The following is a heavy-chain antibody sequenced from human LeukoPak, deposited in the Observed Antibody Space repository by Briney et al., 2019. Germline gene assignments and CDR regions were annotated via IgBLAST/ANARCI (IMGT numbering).Heavy chain of an antibody. J-gene: IGHJ4*02. Sequence: SVKVSCKASGGTFSSYAISWVRQAPGQGLEWMGRIIPIFGTANYAQKFQGRVTITADKSTSTAYMELSSLRSEDTAVYYCARVGRGDHTWGSYYCDHWGQGTLVSVSS. CDR3: ARVGRGDHTWGSYYCDH. CDR2: IIPIFGTA. D-gene: IGHD3-16*01. CDR1: GGTFSSYA. V-gene: IGHV1-69*06.